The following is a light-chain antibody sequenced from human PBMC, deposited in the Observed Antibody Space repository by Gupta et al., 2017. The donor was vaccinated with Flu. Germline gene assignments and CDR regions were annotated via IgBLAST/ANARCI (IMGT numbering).Light chain of an antibody. V-gene: IGLV3-1*01. J-gene: IGLJ3*02. CDR1: HVGDNY. Sequence: SYELTQPPSAALSPGQTASITCSGDHVGDNYACWYQQKPGQSPVLVIYQNSKRPSGIPERFSGSNSVNTATLTISGTEAKDEADYYCQAWDSSTEVVFGGGTKLTVL. CDR2: QNS. CDR3: QAWDSSTEVV.